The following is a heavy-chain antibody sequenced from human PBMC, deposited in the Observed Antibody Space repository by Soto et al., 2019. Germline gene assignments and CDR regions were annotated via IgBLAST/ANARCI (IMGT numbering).Heavy chain of an antibody. CDR2: IKSKTDGGTT. CDR3: TKDVGYCSGGSCYRYYFDY. D-gene: IGHD2-15*01. Sequence: GGSLRLSCAASGFTFSNAWMSWVRQAPGKGLEWVGRIKSKTDGGTTDYAARVKGRFTISRDYSKNTLNLQKNSLKTEDTAVYYCTKDVGYCSGGSCYRYYFDYWGQGTLVTVSS. J-gene: IGHJ4*02. V-gene: IGHV3-15*01. CDR1: GFTFSNAW.